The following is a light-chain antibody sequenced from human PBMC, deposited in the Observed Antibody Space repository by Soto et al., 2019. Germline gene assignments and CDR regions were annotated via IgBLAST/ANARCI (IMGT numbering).Light chain of an antibody. CDR3: QVWDPSSDPLYV. Sequence: SYELTQPPSVSVAPGQTARITCGGNNIGSKSVHWYQQKPGQAPVLVVYDNTDRPSGIPERFSGSNSGSTATLTISRVEAGDEADYYCQVWDPSSDPLYVFGTGTKLTVL. V-gene: IGLV3-21*02. CDR1: NIGSKS. J-gene: IGLJ1*01. CDR2: DNT.